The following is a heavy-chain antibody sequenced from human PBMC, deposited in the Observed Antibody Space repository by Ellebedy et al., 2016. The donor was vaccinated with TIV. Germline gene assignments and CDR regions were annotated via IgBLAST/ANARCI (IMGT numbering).Heavy chain of an antibody. Sequence: ASVKVSCKASGYTFTNYGISWVRQGPGQGLEWVGWISAYNGKTNFAEKFQGRVTMTTDSSTTTAYMELRSLRSDDTAVYYCARSNNWLDPWGQGTLVTVSS. CDR2: ISAYNGKT. CDR1: GYTFTNYG. V-gene: IGHV1-18*01. CDR3: ARSNNWLDP. J-gene: IGHJ5*02.